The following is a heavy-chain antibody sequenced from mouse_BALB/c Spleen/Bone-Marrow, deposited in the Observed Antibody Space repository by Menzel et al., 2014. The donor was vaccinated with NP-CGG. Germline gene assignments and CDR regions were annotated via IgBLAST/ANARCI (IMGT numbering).Heavy chain of an antibody. CDR1: GYAFTNYL. D-gene: IGHD4-1*01. CDR2: INPGSGGT. J-gene: IGHJ4*01. CDR3: ARCLTGTSAMDY. V-gene: IGHV1-54*01. Sequence: VQLQQSGAELVRPGTSVKVSCKASGYAFTNYLIEWVKQRPGQGLEWIGVINPGSGGTNYNEKFKAKATLTADKSSSTAYMQLSSLTSDDSAVYFCARCLTGTSAMDYWGQGTSLTVSS.